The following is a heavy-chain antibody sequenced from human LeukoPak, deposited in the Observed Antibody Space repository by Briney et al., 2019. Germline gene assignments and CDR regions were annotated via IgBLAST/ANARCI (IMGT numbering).Heavy chain of an antibody. CDR3: AREPDMAAAGYFDY. J-gene: IGHJ4*02. D-gene: IGHD6-13*01. CDR2: IYSGGST. Sequence: GGSLRLSCAASGFTFSSYGMHWVRQAPGKGLEWVSVIYSGGSTYYADSVKGRFTISRDNSKNTLYLQMNSLRAEDTAVYYCAREPDMAAAGYFDYWGQGTLVTVSS. CDR1: GFTFSSYG. V-gene: IGHV3-66*01.